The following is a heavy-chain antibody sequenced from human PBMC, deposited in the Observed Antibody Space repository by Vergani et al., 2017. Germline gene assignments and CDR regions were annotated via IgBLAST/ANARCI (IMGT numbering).Heavy chain of an antibody. Sequence: QVQLQESGPGLVKPSETLSLTCTVSGGSISSYYWSWIRQPPGKGLEWIGYIYYSGSTNYNPSLKSRVTISIDTSKNQFSLKLSSVTAADTGVYYCARARYSYGYYFDYWGQGTLVTVSS. CDR1: GGSISSYY. J-gene: IGHJ4*02. CDR3: ARARYSYGYYFDY. D-gene: IGHD5-18*01. CDR2: IYYSGST. V-gene: IGHV4-59*01.